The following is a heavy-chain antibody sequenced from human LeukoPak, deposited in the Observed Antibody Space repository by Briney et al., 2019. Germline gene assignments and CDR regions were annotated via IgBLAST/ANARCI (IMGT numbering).Heavy chain of an antibody. V-gene: IGHV3-30*18. CDR2: IAYDGNYK. CDR1: GFTFKSFG. Sequence: PGGSLRLSCAASGFTFKSFGMHWVRQAPGKGLEWVAIIAYDGNYKHYTDSVKGRFTMSRDNSKSTLSLQMDSLRPDDTAVYYCAKDLGSGLPPDGFDIWAQGTLVTVSS. J-gene: IGHJ3*02. CDR3: AKDLGSGLPPDGFDI. D-gene: IGHD3-16*01.